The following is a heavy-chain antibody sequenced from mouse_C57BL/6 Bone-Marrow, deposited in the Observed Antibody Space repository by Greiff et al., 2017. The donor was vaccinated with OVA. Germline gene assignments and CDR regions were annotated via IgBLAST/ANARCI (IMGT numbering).Heavy chain of an antibody. CDR3: ARDGDYGGDWFAY. D-gene: IGHD2-4*01. J-gene: IGHJ3*01. CDR2: ISYDGSN. V-gene: IGHV3-6*01. Sequence: EVKLVESGPGLVKPSQSLSLTCSVTGYSITSGYYWNWIRQFPGNKLEWMGYISYDGSNNYNPSLKNRISITRDTSKNQFFLKLNSVTTEDTATYYCARDGDYGGDWFAYWGQGTLVTVSA. CDR1: GYSITSGYY.